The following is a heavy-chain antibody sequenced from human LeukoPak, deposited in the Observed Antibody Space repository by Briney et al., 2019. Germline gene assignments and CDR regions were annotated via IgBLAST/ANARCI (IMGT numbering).Heavy chain of an antibody. V-gene: IGHV2-70*11. J-gene: IGHJ2*01. D-gene: IGHD3-10*01. CDR1: GFSLSTSGMC. Sequence: SGPTLVNPTQTLTLTCTFSGFSLSTSGMCVSWIRQPPGKALEWLARIDWDDDKYYSTSLKTRLTISKDTSKNQVVLTMTNMDPVDTATYYCARMQVRGVMNPEWYFDLWGRGTLVTVSS. CDR3: ARMQVRGVMNPEWYFDL. CDR2: IDWDDDK.